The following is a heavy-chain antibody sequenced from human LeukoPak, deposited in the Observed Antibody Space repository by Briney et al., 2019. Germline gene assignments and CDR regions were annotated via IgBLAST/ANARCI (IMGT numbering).Heavy chain of an antibody. J-gene: IGHJ4*02. Sequence: GGSLRLSCAGSGFTFNNYAMNWVRQAPGKGLEWVSSISGGGETTYYADSAKGRFTISRDNSQNTLYLQMNSLRAEDTAVYYCARDYADYVGYFFFDYWGQGTLVTVSS. CDR1: GFTFNNYA. D-gene: IGHD4-17*01. CDR3: ARDYADYVGYFFFDY. V-gene: IGHV3-23*01. CDR2: ISGGGETT.